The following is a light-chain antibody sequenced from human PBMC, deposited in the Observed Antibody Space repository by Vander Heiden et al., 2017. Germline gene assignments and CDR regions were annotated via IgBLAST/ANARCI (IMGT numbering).Light chain of an antibody. Sequence: QSVLPQPPSLSGDPGQTVTISCTGGSSKIGAGYDVHWYQQLPEAAPKLLINGNTNRPSGVPDRFSGSKSGTSASLAITGLQAEDEADYYCQSYDSRLTGHVVFGGGTKLTVL. J-gene: IGLJ2*01. CDR3: QSYDSRLTGHVV. CDR2: GNT. V-gene: IGLV1-40*01. CDR1: SSKIGAGYD.